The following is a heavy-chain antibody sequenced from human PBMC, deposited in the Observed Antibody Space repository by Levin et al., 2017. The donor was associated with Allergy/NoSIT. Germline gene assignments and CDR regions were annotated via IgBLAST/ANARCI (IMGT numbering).Heavy chain of an antibody. V-gene: IGHV4-30-2*01. J-gene: IGHJ4*02. CDR1: CGSISSGGYS. Sequence: SETLSLTCAVSCGSISSGGYSWSWIRQPPGKGLEWIGYFYHSGSTYYNPSLKSRVTISVDRSKNQFSLKLSSVTAADTAVYYCASLRDGYSDYWGQGTLVTVSS. CDR3: ASLRDGYSDY. CDR2: FYHSGST. D-gene: IGHD5-24*01.